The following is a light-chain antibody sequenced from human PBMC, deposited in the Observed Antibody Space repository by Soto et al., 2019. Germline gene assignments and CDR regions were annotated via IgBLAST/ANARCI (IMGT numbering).Light chain of an antibody. J-gene: IGLJ1*01. Sequence: QSVLTQTPSASGTPGQRVTISCSGSSSNIGSHFVYWYQQLPGTAPKLLIYRNNQRPSGVPDRFSGSKSGTSASLAISGLRSEDEADYYCAAWDDSLSGLSAFGTGTKVTVL. V-gene: IGLV1-47*01. CDR2: RNN. CDR3: AAWDDSLSGLSA. CDR1: SSNIGSHF.